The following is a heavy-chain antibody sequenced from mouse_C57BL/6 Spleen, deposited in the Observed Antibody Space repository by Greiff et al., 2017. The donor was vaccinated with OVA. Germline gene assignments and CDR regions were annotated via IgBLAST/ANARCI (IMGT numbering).Heavy chain of an antibody. Sequence: QVQLQQPGTELVKPGASVKLSCKASGYTFTSYWMHWVKQRPGQGLEWIGNINPSNGGTNYNEKFKSKATLTVDKSSSTAYMQLSSLTSEDSAVYYCAREGYSKGGYYAMDYWGQGTSVTVSS. J-gene: IGHJ4*01. D-gene: IGHD2-5*01. CDR1: GYTFTSYW. V-gene: IGHV1-53*01. CDR2: INPSNGGT. CDR3: AREGYSKGGYYAMDY.